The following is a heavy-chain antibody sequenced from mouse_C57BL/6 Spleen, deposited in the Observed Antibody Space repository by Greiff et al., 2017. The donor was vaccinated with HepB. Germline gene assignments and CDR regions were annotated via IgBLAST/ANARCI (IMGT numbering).Heavy chain of an antibody. CDR2: IYPSDSET. J-gene: IGHJ1*03. CDR1: GYTFTSYW. Sequence: VQLQESGAELVRPGSSVKLSCKASGYTFTSYWMDWVKQRPGQGLEWIGNIYPSDSETHYNQKFKDKATLTVDKSSSTAYMQLSSLTSEDSAVYYCARHIYDGYYEYFDVWGTGTTVTVSS. CDR3: ARHIYDGYYEYFDV. D-gene: IGHD2-3*01. V-gene: IGHV1-61*01.